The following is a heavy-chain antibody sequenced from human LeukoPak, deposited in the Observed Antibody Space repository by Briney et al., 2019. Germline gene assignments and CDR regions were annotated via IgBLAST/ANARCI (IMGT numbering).Heavy chain of an antibody. D-gene: IGHD2-2*01. CDR3: ARDVSGWLATSCSTSGFHP. J-gene: IGHJ5*02. CDR2: IYSSGRT. V-gene: IGHV4-59*01. CDR1: GASTSIYY. Sequence: SETLSLTCTVSGASTSIYYWSWFRQPPGKGLEWIGDIYSSGRTNYNPSLKSRVTISVDTSKNQFSLKLSSLTAADTAVYYCARDVSGWLATSCSTSGFHPWGQGTLVTVSS.